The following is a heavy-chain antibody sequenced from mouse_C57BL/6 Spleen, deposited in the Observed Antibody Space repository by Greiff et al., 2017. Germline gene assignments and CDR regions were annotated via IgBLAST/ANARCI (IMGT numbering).Heavy chain of an antibody. D-gene: IGHD1-1*01. Sequence: QVQLQQPGAELVKPGASVKLSCKASGYTFTSYWMQWVKQRPGQGLEWIGEIDPSDSYPNYNQKFKGKATFTVATSSSTAYMQLSSLTSEVSAVYYCARKNYFGSSYVGFDYWGQGTTLTVSS. CDR2: IDPSDSYP. J-gene: IGHJ2*01. CDR3: ARKNYFGSSYVGFDY. CDR1: GYTFTSYW. V-gene: IGHV1-50*01.